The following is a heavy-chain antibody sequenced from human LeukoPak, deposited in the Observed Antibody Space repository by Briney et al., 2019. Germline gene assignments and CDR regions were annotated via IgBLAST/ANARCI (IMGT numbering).Heavy chain of an antibody. J-gene: IGHJ1*01. CDR1: GGSISSGGYY. CDR2: IYHSGST. D-gene: IGHD6-13*01. V-gene: IGHV4-30-2*01. Sequence: PSETLSLTCTVSGGSISSGGYYWSWIRQPPGKGLEWIGYIYHSGSTYYNPSLKSRVTISVDRSKNQFSLKLSSVTAADTAVYYCASPYSSSWYFQHWGQGTLVTVSS. CDR3: ASPYSSSWYFQH.